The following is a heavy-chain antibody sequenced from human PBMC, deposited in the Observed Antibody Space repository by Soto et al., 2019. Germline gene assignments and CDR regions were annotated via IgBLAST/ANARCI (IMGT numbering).Heavy chain of an antibody. D-gene: IGHD2-15*01. V-gene: IGHV4-59*01. CDR2: IYYSGST. J-gene: IGHJ4*02. CDR1: GGSISSYY. CDR3: ARAPRGAALTPRFDY. Sequence: PSETLSLTCTVSGGSISSYYWSWIRQPPGKGLEWIGYIYYSGSTNYNPSLKSRVTISVDTSKNQFSLKLSSVTAADTAVYYCARAPRGAALTPRFDYWGQGTLVTVSS.